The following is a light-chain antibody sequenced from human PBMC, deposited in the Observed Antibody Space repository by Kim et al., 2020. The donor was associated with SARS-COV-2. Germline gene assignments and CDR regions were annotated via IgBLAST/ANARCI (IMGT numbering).Light chain of an antibody. J-gene: IGKJ2*03. V-gene: IGKV1-39*01. Sequence: DIQMTQSPSSLSASVGDRATITCRASQSISSYLNWYQQKPGKAPKLLIYAASSLQSGVPSRFSGSGSGTDFTRTISSLQPEDCATYYCQQSYSTPYSFGQGTRLEI. CDR3: QQSYSTPYS. CDR1: QSISSY. CDR2: AAS.